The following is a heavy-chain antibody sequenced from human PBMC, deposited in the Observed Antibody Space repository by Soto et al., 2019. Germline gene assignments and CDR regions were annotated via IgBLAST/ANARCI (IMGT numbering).Heavy chain of an antibody. CDR1: GGSISNYY. J-gene: IGHJ5*02. CDR3: ASGGNWFDP. CDR2: MYYNGNI. Sequence: ASETLSLTCNVSGGSISNYYWTWVRQSPEKGLEWIGYMYYNGNINYNPSLKSRVTISTDTSKNQFSLTLKSVTAADTAVYYCASGGNWFDPWGQGVLVTVSS. V-gene: IGHV4-59*01. D-gene: IGHD3-16*01.